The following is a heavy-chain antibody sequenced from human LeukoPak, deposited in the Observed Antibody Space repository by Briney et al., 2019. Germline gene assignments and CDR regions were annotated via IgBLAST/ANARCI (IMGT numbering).Heavy chain of an antibody. D-gene: IGHD2-2*01. J-gene: IGHJ3*02. CDR2: IDPSDSYT. CDR1: GYSFTTFS. Sequence: GESLKNSCKGSGYSFTTFSIGWMRQMPGKGLEWMGRIDPSDSYTNYSPSFQGHVTISADKSISTAYLQWSSLKASDTAMYYCARHIVVAPALQADAFHIWGQGTMVTVSS. CDR3: ARHIVVAPALQADAFHI. V-gene: IGHV5-10-1*01.